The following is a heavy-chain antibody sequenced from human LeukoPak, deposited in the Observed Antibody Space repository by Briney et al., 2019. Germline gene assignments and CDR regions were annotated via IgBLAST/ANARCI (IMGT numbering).Heavy chain of an antibody. D-gene: IGHD3-16*01. V-gene: IGHV3-20*04. J-gene: IGHJ4*02. CDR1: GFTFDDYG. CDR3: AREFEGSASGAGY. Sequence: GGSLRLSCAASGFTFDDYGMSWVRQAPGKGLEWVSGINWNGGSTGYADSVKGRFTVSRDNAKNSLYLQMNSLRADDTAVYYCAREFEGSASGAGYWGRGTLVTVSS. CDR2: INWNGGST.